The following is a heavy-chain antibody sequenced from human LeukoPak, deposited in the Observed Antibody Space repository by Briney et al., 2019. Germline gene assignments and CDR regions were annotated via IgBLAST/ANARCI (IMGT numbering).Heavy chain of an antibody. D-gene: IGHD3-22*01. CDR1: GFTFGSYS. Sequence: PGGSLRLSCAASGFTFGSYSMNWVRQAPGKGLEWVSSISSSSSYIYYADSVKGRFTISRDNAKNSLYLQMNSLRAEDTAVYYCARVGRYYDSSGYYGSLYYYGMDVWGQGTTVTVSS. CDR3: ARVGRYYDSSGYYGSLYYYGMDV. J-gene: IGHJ6*02. CDR2: ISSSSSYI. V-gene: IGHV3-21*01.